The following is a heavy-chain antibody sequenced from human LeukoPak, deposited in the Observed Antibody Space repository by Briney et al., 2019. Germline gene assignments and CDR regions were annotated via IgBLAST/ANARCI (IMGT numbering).Heavy chain of an antibody. CDR2: ISGSGGST. J-gene: IGHJ6*02. Sequence: GGSLRLSCAASGFTFSSYAMSWVRQAPGKGLEWVSAISGSGGSTYYADSVKGRFTISRDNSENTLYLQMNSLRAEDTAVYYCAKGPGAVAGTYVNYYYYYGMDVWGQGTTVTVSS. CDR1: GFTFSSYA. V-gene: IGHV3-23*01. D-gene: IGHD6-19*01. CDR3: AKGPGAVAGTYVNYYYYYGMDV.